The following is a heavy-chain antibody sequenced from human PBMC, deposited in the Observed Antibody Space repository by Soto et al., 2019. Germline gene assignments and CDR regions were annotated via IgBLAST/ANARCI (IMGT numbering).Heavy chain of an antibody. J-gene: IGHJ4*02. V-gene: IGHV4-61*08. CDR2: IDYSGST. CDR1: GGSVSSGGYY. D-gene: IGHD4-17*01. CDR3: ARMTPGYYFDY. Sequence: QVQLQESGPGLVKSSETLSLICTVSGGSVSSGGYYWSWIRQPPGKGLEWIGYIDYSGSTNYNPSLKSRVTLSVDTYKNQFSLRLSSATAADTAVYYCARMTPGYYFDYWGQGTLVTVSS.